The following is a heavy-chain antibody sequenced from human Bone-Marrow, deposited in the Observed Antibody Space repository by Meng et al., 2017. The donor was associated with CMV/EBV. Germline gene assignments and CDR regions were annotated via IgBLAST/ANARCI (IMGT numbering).Heavy chain of an antibody. D-gene: IGHD2-2*01. Sequence: GGSLRLSCAASGFTFSSYGMHWVRQAPGKGLEWVAFIRYDGSNKYYADSVKGRFTISRDNSKNTLYLQMNSLRAEDTAVYYCAKELIVVVPAANWFDPWGQGTLVTVYS. CDR1: GFTFSSYG. V-gene: IGHV3-30*02. CDR2: IRYDGSNK. CDR3: AKELIVVVPAANWFDP. J-gene: IGHJ5*02.